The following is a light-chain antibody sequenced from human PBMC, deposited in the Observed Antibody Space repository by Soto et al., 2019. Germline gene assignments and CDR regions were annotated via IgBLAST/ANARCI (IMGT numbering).Light chain of an antibody. CDR1: QSVSSSY. Sequence: ELVLTQSPGTPSLSPGERATLSCRASQSVSSSYLAWYQHKPGQAPRLLIYGASSRATGIPHRFSGSGSGTDFTLTISRLEPEEFAVYYWQQYGSSPQTFGQGTKLEIK. CDR2: GAS. CDR3: QQYGSSPQT. V-gene: IGKV3-20*01. J-gene: IGKJ2*01.